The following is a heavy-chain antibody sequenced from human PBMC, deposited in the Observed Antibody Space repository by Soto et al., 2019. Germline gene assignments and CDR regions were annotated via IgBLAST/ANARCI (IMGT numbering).Heavy chain of an antibody. V-gene: IGHV3-30*04. CDR3: ARDGTQLSARLFFDS. CDR2: ISHAGRIK. J-gene: IGHJ4*02. D-gene: IGHD6-6*01. CDR1: GFTCSNYA. Sequence: QVQLVESGGGVVQPGGSLRLSCAASGFTCSNYAMHWVRQAPGKGLEWVADISHAGRIKYYADSVKGRFTFSRDNSKNTLFLQMNSLRVEDTAVYYCARDGTQLSARLFFDSWGQGTLVTVSS.